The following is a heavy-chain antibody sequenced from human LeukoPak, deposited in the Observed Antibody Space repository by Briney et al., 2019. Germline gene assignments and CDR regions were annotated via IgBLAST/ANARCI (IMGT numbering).Heavy chain of an antibody. D-gene: IGHD3-22*01. CDR2: IWYDGSNK. CDR3: ARGSGDSSGYYFDGFDY. CDR1: GFTFSSYG. J-gene: IGHJ4*02. Sequence: GRSLRLSCAASGFTFSSYGIHWIRQAPGKGLEWVAVIWYDGSNKYYADSVKGRFTISRDNSKNTLYLQMNSLRAEDTAVYYCARGSGDSSGYYFDGFDYWGQGTLVTVSS. V-gene: IGHV3-33*01.